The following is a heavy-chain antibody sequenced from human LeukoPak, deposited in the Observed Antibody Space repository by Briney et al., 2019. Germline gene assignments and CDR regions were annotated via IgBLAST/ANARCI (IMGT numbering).Heavy chain of an antibody. Sequence: ASVKVSCKASGYTFTGYYLHWVRQAPGQGLEWVGWLHPNSGGTNYAQKFQGRVTMTRDTSISTAYKELSSLRSDDTAVYYCARLAAVPGWGQGTLVTVSS. CDR1: GYTFTGYY. D-gene: IGHD6-19*01. CDR2: LHPNSGGT. J-gene: IGHJ1*01. V-gene: IGHV1-2*02. CDR3: ARLAAVPG.